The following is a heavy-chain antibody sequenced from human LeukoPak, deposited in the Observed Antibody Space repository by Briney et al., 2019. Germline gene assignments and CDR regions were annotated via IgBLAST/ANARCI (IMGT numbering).Heavy chain of an antibody. D-gene: IGHD3-3*01. Sequence: GGSLRLSCEASGFTFGGYAIYWVRQAPGKGLEWVAGIFGSGGSAHYADSAKGRFTISRDNAKNSVYLRVNSLRAEDTAVYYCARGMKYYDDLSGDSNYYAMDAWGQGTTVTVSS. CDR2: IFGSGGSA. J-gene: IGHJ6*02. CDR3: ARGMKYYDDLSGDSNYYAMDA. V-gene: IGHV3-23*01. CDR1: GFTFGGYA.